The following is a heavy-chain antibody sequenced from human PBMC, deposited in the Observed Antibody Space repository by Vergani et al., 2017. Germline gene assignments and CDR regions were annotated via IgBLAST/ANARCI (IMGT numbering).Heavy chain of an antibody. Sequence: QVQLVESGGGVVQRGGSLRLSCATSGFTLSNYDMQWIRQGPGKGLEFVAFIQFDGSNQYYADSVKGRFTLSRDFSKNTLYLQMHSLRTDDTATYYCAKHFRGWGIDYWGQGTQVIVSS. CDR3: AKHFRGWGIDY. D-gene: IGHD3-16*01. J-gene: IGHJ4*02. CDR2: IQFDGSNQ. V-gene: IGHV3-30*02. CDR1: GFTLSNYD.